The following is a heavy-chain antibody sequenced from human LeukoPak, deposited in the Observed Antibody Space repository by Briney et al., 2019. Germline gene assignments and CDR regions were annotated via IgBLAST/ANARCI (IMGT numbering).Heavy chain of an antibody. CDR2: IIPIFGTA. CDR1: GGTFSSYA. D-gene: IGHD5-12*01. Sequence: GSSVKVSCKASGGTFSSYAISWVRQAPGQGLEWMGGIIPIFGTANYAQKFQGRVTITADESTSTAYMELSSLRSEDTAVYYCALRRGYSGYDKLDYWGQGTLVTVSS. V-gene: IGHV1-69*01. J-gene: IGHJ4*02. CDR3: ALRRGYSGYDKLDY.